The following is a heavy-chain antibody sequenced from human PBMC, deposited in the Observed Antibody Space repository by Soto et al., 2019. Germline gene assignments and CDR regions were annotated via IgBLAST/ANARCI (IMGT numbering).Heavy chain of an antibody. D-gene: IGHD6-19*01. CDR2: IIPKFGTT. CDR1: GGTFSTYP. Sequence: QVQLVQSGAEVKKPGSSVKVSCKVSGGTFSTYPINWVRQAPGQGLEFMGGIIPKFGTTNYAQKFRRTVTITADDSTSTAYMELNNLRSEATAVYYCARGASKSTGWYIWFDPWGQGTLVTVSS. V-gene: IGHV1-69*01. J-gene: IGHJ5*02. CDR3: ARGASKSTGWYIWFDP.